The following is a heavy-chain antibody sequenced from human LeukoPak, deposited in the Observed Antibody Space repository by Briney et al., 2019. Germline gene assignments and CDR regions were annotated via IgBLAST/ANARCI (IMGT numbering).Heavy chain of an antibody. J-gene: IGHJ4*02. CDR1: GFTVSSNY. D-gene: IGHD5-12*01. CDR3: HSRPHVDIVATITENDY. CDR2: IYSGGST. V-gene: IGHV3-53*01. Sequence: GGSLRLSCAASGFTVSSNYMSWVRQAPGKGLEWVSVIYSGGSTYYADSVKGRFTISRDNSKNTLYLQMNSLRAGDTAVYYCHSRPHVDIVATITENDYWGQGTLVTVSS.